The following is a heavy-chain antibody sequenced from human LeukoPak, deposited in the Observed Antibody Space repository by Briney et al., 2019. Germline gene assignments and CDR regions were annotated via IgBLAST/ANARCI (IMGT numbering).Heavy chain of an antibody. CDR1: GFSHSTSGVG. CDR3: ARYYGSGSYNY. CDR2: IFWNDDK. J-gene: IGHJ4*02. V-gene: IGHV2-5*01. D-gene: IGHD3-10*01. Sequence: SGPTLVKPTQTLTLTCTFSGFSHSTSGVGVGWIRQPPGKALEWLALIFWNDDKRYSPSLKSRLTITKDTSKNQVVLTMTNMDPVDTATYYCARYYGSGSYNYWGQGTLVTVSS.